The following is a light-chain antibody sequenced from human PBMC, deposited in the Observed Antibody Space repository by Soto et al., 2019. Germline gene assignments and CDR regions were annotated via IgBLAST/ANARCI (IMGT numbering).Light chain of an antibody. Sequence: QSVLTQPASVSGSPGQSITISCTGTTSDIGTYKYVSWYQQHPGKVPKLLISEVSNRPSGVSNRFSGSKSGNTASLTISGLQAEDEADYYCSSYRYSSTVLVFGGGTKLTVL. CDR2: EVS. CDR1: TSDIGTYKY. J-gene: IGLJ2*01. V-gene: IGLV2-14*03. CDR3: SSYRYSSTVLV.